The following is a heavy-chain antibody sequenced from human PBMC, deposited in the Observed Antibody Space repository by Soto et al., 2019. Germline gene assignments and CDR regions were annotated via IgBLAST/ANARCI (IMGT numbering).Heavy chain of an antibody. CDR2: IYYSGST. CDR3: ARGSFSSSSSWFDP. D-gene: IGHD6-6*01. CDR1: GDSVTSGNYY. Sequence: PSETLTLTCTVSGDSVTSGNYYWTWIRQPPGKGLEWVGHIYYSGSTNYSPSLKSRVTISLNTTENQFSLKLTSVTAADTSVYYCARGSFSSSSSWFDPWGRGTLVTVSS. J-gene: IGHJ5*02. V-gene: IGHV4-61*01.